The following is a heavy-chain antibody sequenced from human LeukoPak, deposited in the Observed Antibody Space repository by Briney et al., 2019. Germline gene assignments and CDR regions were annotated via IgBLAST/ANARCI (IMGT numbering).Heavy chain of an antibody. J-gene: IGHJ4*02. CDR1: GYTFTSYY. Sequence: ASVKVSCKASGYTFTSYYMHWVRQAPGQGLEWMGWISTYDDNTQYSQTFQDRVTMTTDRTTTTAYMELTNLRSDDTAVYYCARDVGLYRSSSPPFEYWGQGTLVTVSS. CDR3: ARDVGLYRSSSPPFEY. V-gene: IGHV1-18*04. D-gene: IGHD6-19*01. CDR2: ISTYDDNT.